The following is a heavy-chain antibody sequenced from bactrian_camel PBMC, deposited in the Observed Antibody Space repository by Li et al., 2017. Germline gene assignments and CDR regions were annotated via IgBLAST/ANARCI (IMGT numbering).Heavy chain of an antibody. CDR2: INWCGTST. D-gene: IGHD5*01. J-gene: IGHJ4*01. Sequence: VQLVESGGGLVQPGGSLRLACAASGFTFSTSAMSWVRQAPGKGLEWVSFINWCGTSTDYADSVKGRFTVSKDNAKNTLYLQLNRLKTEDTAMYFCARADLFYWGQGTQVTVS. CDR1: GFTFSTSA. V-gene: IGHV3S31*01. CDR3: ARADLFY.